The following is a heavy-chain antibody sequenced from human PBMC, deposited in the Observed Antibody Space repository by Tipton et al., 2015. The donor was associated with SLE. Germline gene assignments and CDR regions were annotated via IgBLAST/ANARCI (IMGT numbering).Heavy chain of an antibody. CDR3: AKDYNHDNADYN. Sequence: TLSLTCPVSGGSINSHYWIWIRQPPGKGLEWIGYISYGGGTNYNPSLKSRVTISVDTAKSQFSLRLTSVTVADTAVYYCAKDYNHDNADYNWGQGTLVIVSS. V-gene: IGHV4-59*11. CDR2: ISYGGGT. J-gene: IGHJ4*02. CDR1: GGSINSHY. D-gene: IGHD4-17*01.